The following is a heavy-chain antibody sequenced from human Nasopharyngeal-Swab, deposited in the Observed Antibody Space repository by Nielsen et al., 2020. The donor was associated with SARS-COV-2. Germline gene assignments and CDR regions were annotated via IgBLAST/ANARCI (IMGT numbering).Heavy chain of an antibody. Sequence: SDTLSLTCTVSGGSISSGSYYWSWIRQPAGKGLEWIGRIYTRVSTNYNPSLKSRVTISVDTSKNRFSLKLSSGTAADTAVYYWAIQPRGDSYGHFDYWGQGTLVTVSS. CDR2: IYTRVST. CDR1: GGSISSGSYY. J-gene: IGHJ4*02. D-gene: IGHD5-18*01. CDR3: AIQPRGDSYGHFDY. V-gene: IGHV4-61*02.